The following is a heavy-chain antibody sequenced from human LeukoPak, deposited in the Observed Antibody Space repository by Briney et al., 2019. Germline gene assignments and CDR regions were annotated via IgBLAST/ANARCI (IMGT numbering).Heavy chain of an antibody. J-gene: IGHJ4*02. V-gene: IGHV3-30*02. CDR2: IRYGGSN. D-gene: IGHD5-18*01. CDR3: TKDSVAMVTTSDY. Sequence: GGSLRLSCAASGFTFSTYGMHWVRQAPGKGLEWVAFIRYGGSNNYADSVKGRFTISRDNSKNTLYLQMNSLRAEDTAVYYCTKDSVAMVTTSDYWGQGTLVTVSS. CDR1: GFTFSTYG.